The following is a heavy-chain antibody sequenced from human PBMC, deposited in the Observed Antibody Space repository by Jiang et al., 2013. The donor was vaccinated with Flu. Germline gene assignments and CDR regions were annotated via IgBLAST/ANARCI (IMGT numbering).Heavy chain of an antibody. V-gene: IGHV5-51*01. D-gene: IGHD2-15*01. Sequence: KGLEYMGIIYPTDSDTRYNPSFQGQVTISADESTSTAYLQWTSLKASDTAIYYCARHSCSGAGCYSPFDHWGQGTLVTVYS. CDR2: IYPTDSDT. CDR3: ARHSCSGAGCYSPFDH. J-gene: IGHJ4*02.